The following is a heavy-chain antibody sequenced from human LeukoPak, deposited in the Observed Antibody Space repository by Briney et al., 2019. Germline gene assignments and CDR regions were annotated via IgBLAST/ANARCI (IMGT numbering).Heavy chain of an antibody. V-gene: IGHV3-48*02. CDR2: ISSTSGTI. J-gene: IGHJ6*02. CDR1: GFTFRSHS. CDR3: ATDYYGMDL. Sequence: GGSLSLSCAASGFTFRSHSMSWVRQGPGKGLECVSYISSTSGTIYYADSVKGRFTISRDNAKNSLYLQMNSLREEDTAVYYCATDYYGMDLWGQGTTVTVSS.